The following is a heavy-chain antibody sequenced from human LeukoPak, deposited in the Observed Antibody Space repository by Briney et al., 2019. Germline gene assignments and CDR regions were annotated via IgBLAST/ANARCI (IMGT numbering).Heavy chain of an antibody. Sequence: GESLKISCKGSGDSFTTYWSAWVRQMPGKGLGWMGIIYPVGSDTRYSPSFRGEVFLYDDKPISTAYLQWSSLKASHTALYYCARKWGYDGYGYPDYWGQGTLVTVSS. V-gene: IGHV5-51*01. CDR3: ARKWGYDGYGYPDY. CDR2: IYPVGSDT. CDR1: GDSFTTYW. D-gene: IGHD3-22*01. J-gene: IGHJ4*02.